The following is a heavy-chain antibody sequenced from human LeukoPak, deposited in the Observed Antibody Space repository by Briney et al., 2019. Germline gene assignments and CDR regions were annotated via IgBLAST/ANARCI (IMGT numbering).Heavy chain of an antibody. CDR2: IWYDGSNK. Sequence: GRSLRLSCAASGFTFSSYGMHWVRQAPGKGLEWVAVIWYDGSNKYYADSVKGRFTISRDNSKNTLYLQMNSLRAEDTAVYYCARVMSDYGDYDPLDYWGQGTLVTVSS. D-gene: IGHD4-17*01. J-gene: IGHJ4*02. CDR3: ARVMSDYGDYDPLDY. CDR1: GFTFSSYG. V-gene: IGHV3-33*01.